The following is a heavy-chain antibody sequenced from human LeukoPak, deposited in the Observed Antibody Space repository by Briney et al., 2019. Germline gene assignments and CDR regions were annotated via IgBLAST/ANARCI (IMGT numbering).Heavy chain of an antibody. CDR1: GGSFSGYY. CDR3: ARSSLGCMDV. J-gene: IGHJ6*02. V-gene: IGHV4-34*01. Sequence: SEALSLTCAVYGGSFSGYYWSWIRQPPGKGLEWIGEINHSGSTNYNPSLKSRVTISVDTSKNQFSLKLSSVTAADTAVYYCARSSLGCMDVWGQGTTVTVSS. CDR2: INHSGST. D-gene: IGHD2-15*01.